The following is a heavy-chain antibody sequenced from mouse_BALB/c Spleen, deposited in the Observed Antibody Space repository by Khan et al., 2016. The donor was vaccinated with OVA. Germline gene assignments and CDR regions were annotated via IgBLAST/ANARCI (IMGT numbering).Heavy chain of an antibody. CDR2: ISYSGNT. CDR1: GYSITSDYA. V-gene: IGHV3-2*02. Sequence: EVKLLESGPGLVKPSQSLSLTCTVTGYSITSDYAWNWIRQFPGNKLEWMGFISYSGNTKYNPSLKSRFSITRDTSKNQFFRQLNSVTTEDTATYYCARVYRGDFDYWGQGTSLTVSS. D-gene: IGHD2-14*01. J-gene: IGHJ2*02. CDR3: ARVYRGDFDY.